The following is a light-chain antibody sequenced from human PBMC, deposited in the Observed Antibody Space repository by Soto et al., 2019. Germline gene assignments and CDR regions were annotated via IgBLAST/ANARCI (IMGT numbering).Light chain of an antibody. V-gene: IGLV2-14*01. J-gene: IGLJ1*01. CDR2: EVS. CDR1: SSDVGGYNY. CDR3: SSITSTRTDV. Sequence: QSVLTQPASVSGSPGQSITISCTGTSSDVGGYNYVSWYQQHPGKAPKLMISEVSNRPSGVSNRFSGSKSGNTASLTISGLQAEDEADYYCSSITSTRTDVFGTGTKLTVL.